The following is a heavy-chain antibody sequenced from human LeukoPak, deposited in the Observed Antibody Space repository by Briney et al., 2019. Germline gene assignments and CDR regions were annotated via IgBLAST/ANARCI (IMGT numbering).Heavy chain of an antibody. CDR1: GGTFSSYA. V-gene: IGHV1-69*04. CDR2: IIPILGIA. Sequence: GASVKVSCKASGGTFSSYAISWVRQAPGQGLEWLGRIIPILGIANYAQKFQGRVTITADKSTSTAYMELSSLRSEDTAVYFCAADVGLYCSSSSRCYNGYYYMDVWGKGTTVTVSS. CDR3: AADVGLYCSSSSRCYNGYYYMDV. D-gene: IGHD2-2*01. J-gene: IGHJ6*03.